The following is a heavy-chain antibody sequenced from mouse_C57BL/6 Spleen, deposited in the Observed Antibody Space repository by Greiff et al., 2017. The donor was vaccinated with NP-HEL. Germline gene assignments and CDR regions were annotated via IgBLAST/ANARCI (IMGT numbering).Heavy chain of an antibody. Sequence: VQLQQPGAELVRPGSSVKLSCKASGYTFTSYWMHWVKQRPIQGLEWIGNIDPSDSETHYNQKFKDKATLTVDKSSSTAYMQLSSLTSEDSAVYYCARSRGNYGFAYWGQGTLVTVSA. CDR1: GYTFTSYW. CDR3: ARSRGNYGFAY. D-gene: IGHD2-1*01. CDR2: IDPSDSET. J-gene: IGHJ3*01. V-gene: IGHV1-52*01.